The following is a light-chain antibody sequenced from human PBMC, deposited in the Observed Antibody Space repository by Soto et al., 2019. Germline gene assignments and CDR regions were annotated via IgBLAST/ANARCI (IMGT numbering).Light chain of an antibody. CDR3: QQYNTFFT. V-gene: IGKV3-15*01. Sequence: TQCSCTMTESPGDRATXSCRASHSVTSILAWYQQKPCHSPSLLVYVASTNATGIPHRFGRGGSGTELTLSSSRLQYQDFTLYYLQQYNTFFTFGGGT. CDR1: HSVTSI. J-gene: IGKJ4*01. CDR2: VAS.